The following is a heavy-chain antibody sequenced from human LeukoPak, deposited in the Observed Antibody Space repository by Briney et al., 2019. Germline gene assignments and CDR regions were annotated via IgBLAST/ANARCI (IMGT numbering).Heavy chain of an antibody. V-gene: IGHV4-59*08. CDR3: ARHGGVDPAIATHWFDP. Sequence: AETQSLICTVSGGSISRYHGSWTPQPPGKGLVCIGYFYYCGSTNYNPSLKSRVPLSLETCKHQISLNLGSVTAADTGGYFLARHGGVDPAIATHWFDPWGQGTLVTVSS. CDR1: GGSISRYH. J-gene: IGHJ5*02. CDR2: FYYCGST. D-gene: IGHD5-18*01.